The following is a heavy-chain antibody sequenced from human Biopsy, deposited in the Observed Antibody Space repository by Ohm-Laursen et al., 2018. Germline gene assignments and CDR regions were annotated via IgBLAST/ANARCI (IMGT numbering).Heavy chain of an antibody. D-gene: IGHD2-21*01. CDR3: ARDTRWCPFSMDV. CDR1: GFSFSDYH. J-gene: IGHJ6*02. Sequence: SLRLSCAASGFSFSDYHMRWIRQAPGRGLEWVSYISGGGTIYYGDSMKGRVTISRDNAKNSLYLQMHSLRAEGTAVYYCARDTRWCPFSMDVWGPGATVPVSS. V-gene: IGHV3-11*01. CDR2: ISGGGTI.